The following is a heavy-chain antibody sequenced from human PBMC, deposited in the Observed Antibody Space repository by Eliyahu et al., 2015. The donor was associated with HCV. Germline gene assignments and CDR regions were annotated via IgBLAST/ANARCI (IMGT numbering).Heavy chain of an antibody. J-gene: IGHJ6*02. CDR2: ISSSSSTI. Sequence: EVQLVESGGGLVQPGGSLRLSCAASGFTFSSYSMNWVRQAPGKGLEWVSYISSSSSTIYYADSVKGRFTISRDNAKNSLYLQMNSLRDEDTAVYYCARPLGDYYYYGMDVWGQGTTVTVSS. D-gene: IGHD3-10*01. CDR1: GFTFSSYS. CDR3: ARPLGDYYYYGMDV. V-gene: IGHV3-48*02.